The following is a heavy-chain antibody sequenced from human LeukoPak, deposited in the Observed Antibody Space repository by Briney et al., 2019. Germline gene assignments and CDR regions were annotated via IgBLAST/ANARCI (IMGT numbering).Heavy chain of an antibody. CDR1: GGSISSSSYY. CDR3: ARVSGMVVRGVIPDYYYMDV. Sequence: SETLSLTCTVSGGSISSSSYYWGWIRQPPGKGLEWIGSIYYSGSTYYNPSLKSRVTISVDTSKNQFSLKLSSVTAADTAVYYCARVSGMVVRGVIPDYYYMDVWGKGTTVTVSS. V-gene: IGHV4-39*01. J-gene: IGHJ6*03. D-gene: IGHD3-10*01. CDR2: IYYSGST.